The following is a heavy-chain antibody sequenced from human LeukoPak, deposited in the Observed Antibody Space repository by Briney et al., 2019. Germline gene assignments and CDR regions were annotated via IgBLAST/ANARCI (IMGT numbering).Heavy chain of an antibody. Sequence: GESLKISCKGSGYSFTSYWIGWVRQMPGKGLEWMGIIYPGDSDTRYSPSFQGQVTISADKSISTAYLQWSSLKASDTAMYYCAISYCSSTSCYTSSFDYWGQGTLVTVSS. J-gene: IGHJ4*02. CDR2: IYPGDSDT. D-gene: IGHD2-2*02. CDR3: AISYCSSTSCYTSSFDY. V-gene: IGHV5-51*01. CDR1: GYSFTSYW.